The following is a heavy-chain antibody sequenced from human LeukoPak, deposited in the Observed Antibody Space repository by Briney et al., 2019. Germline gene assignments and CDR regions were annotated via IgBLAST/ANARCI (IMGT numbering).Heavy chain of an antibody. CDR2: INDDGRTT. J-gene: IGHJ4*02. CDR1: GFTFSSYW. Sequence: GGSLRLSCATSGFTFSSYWMHWVRQAPGKGLVWVSRINDDGRTTNYADSVKGRFTISRDNAKNTVYLQMSSLRAEDTAVYYCTRGREGNYGLFDSWSQGTLVTLSS. CDR3: TRGREGNYGLFDS. V-gene: IGHV3-74*01. D-gene: IGHD3-10*01.